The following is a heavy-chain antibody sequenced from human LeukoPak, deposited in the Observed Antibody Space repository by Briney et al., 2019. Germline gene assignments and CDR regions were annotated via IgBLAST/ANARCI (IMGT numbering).Heavy chain of an antibody. Sequence: GGSLRLSCAASGFSFSTYAITWVRQAPGKGLDWVSSIYSDTSTYYADSVKGRFTISRDNSKNTLYLQMNSLRAEDTAVYYCAKDSNRAYDFWSGNWGQGTLVTVSS. D-gene: IGHD3-3*01. J-gene: IGHJ4*02. CDR3: AKDSNRAYDFWSGN. CDR2: IYSDTST. V-gene: IGHV3-23*05. CDR1: GFSFSTYA.